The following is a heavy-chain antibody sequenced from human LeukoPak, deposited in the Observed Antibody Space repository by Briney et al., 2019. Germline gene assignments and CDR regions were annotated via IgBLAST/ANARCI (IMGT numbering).Heavy chain of an antibody. Sequence: EASVKVSCKASGGTFSSYAISWVRQAPGQGLEWMGGIIPIFGTANYAQKFQGRVTITADESTSTAYMELSSLRSEDTAVYYCARVGWEQQLPQPFDPWGQGTLVTVSS. CDR1: GGTFSSYA. V-gene: IGHV1-69*13. D-gene: IGHD6-13*01. CDR2: IIPIFGTA. CDR3: ARVGWEQQLPQPFDP. J-gene: IGHJ5*02.